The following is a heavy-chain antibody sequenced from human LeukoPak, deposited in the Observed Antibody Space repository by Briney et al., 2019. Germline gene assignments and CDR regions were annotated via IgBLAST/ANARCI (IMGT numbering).Heavy chain of an antibody. CDR2: IRSKAYGGTT. V-gene: IGHV3-49*04. CDR1: GFTFGDYA. CDR3: TPTYYDILTGSTTDAFDI. D-gene: IGHD3-9*01. Sequence: PGGSLRLSCTASGFTFGDYAMSRVRQAPGKGLEWVGFIRSKAYGGTTEYAASVKGRFTISRDDSKSIAYLQMNSLKTEDTAVYYCTPTYYDILTGSTTDAFDIWGQGTMVTVSS. J-gene: IGHJ3*02.